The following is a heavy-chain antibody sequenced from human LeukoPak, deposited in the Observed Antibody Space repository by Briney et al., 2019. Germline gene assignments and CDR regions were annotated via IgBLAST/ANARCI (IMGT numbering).Heavy chain of an antibody. CDR2: IKNDGSTT. Sequence: GRSLRLSCTASGCTFSNYWMYWVHQAPGKGLVWVSRIKNDGSTTAYADSVQGRFTISRDNAKNTVYLQMNSLTAEDTALYYCARDPFYGDADLDQWGQGTLVTVSS. V-gene: IGHV3-74*01. D-gene: IGHD4-17*01. CDR3: ARDPFYGDADLDQ. CDR1: GCTFSNYW. J-gene: IGHJ4*02.